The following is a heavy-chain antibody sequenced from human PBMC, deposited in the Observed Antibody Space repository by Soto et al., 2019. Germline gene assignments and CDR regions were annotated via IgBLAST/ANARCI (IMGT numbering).Heavy chain of an antibody. CDR3: ARHLKALAAATAF. Sequence: LSLTCRVSGDSISDTIYYWGWVRQSPGKVLEWIGSIHYSGTTQFHPSLKTRVTISVDTSKNEFYLRLRSVTAADTAIYFCARHLKALAAATAFWGKGIPVIVSS. J-gene: IGHJ4*02. V-gene: IGHV4-39*01. CDR1: GDSISDTIYY. CDR2: IHYSGTT. D-gene: IGHD6-19*01.